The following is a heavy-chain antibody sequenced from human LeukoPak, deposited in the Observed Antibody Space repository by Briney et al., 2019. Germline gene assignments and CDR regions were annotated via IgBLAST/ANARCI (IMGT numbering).Heavy chain of an antibody. J-gene: IGHJ4*02. Sequence: PSETLSLTCTVSGGSISSSSYYWGWIRQPPGKGLEWIGRIYYSGSTYYNPSLKSRVTISVDTSKNQFSLKLSSVTAADTAVYYCARAYDYIWGSYRYTSVYYFDYWGQGTLVTVSS. CDR3: ARAYDYIWGSYRYTSVYYFDY. CDR2: IYYSGST. V-gene: IGHV4-39*01. D-gene: IGHD3-16*02. CDR1: GGSISSSSYY.